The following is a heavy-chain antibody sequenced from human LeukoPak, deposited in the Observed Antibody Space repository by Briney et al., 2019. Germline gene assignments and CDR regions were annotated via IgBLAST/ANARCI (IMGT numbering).Heavy chain of an antibody. D-gene: IGHD1-26*01. CDR1: GFTFSRYW. Sequence: PGGSLRLSCAASGFTFSRYWMHWVRQAPGKGLVWVSCIKSDGSSTSIADSAKGRFTISRDNAKNTVYLQMNSLRAEDTAVYYCVRDNRSYNSDYWGQGTLVTVSS. V-gene: IGHV3-74*01. J-gene: IGHJ4*02. CDR3: VRDNRSYNSDY. CDR2: IKSDGSST.